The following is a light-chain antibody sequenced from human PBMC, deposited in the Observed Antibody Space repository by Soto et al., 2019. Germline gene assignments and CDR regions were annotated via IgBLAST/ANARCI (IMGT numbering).Light chain of an antibody. CDR1: QSVSSSY. CDR3: QQYSSSPLT. V-gene: IGKV3-20*01. CDR2: GAS. Sequence: EIVFTQSPGTLSLSPGERATLSCRASQSVSSSYLAWYQQKPGQAPRLLIYGASSRATGIPDRFSGSASGTDFTLTISRLETEDFAVYYCQQYSSSPLTFGGGTKVDIK. J-gene: IGKJ4*01.